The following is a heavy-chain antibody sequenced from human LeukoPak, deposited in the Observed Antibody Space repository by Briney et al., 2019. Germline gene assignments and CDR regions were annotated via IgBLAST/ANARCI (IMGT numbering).Heavy chain of an antibody. CDR1: GFTFSSYS. CDR2: ISSSSSYI. V-gene: IGHV3-21*01. J-gene: IGHJ6*03. CDR3: ARDGSGSNYYYYYYMDV. D-gene: IGHD3-10*01. Sequence: PGGSLRLSCAASGFTFSSYSMNWVRQAPGKGLEWVSSISSSSSYIYYTDSVKGRFTISRDNAKSSLYLQMNSLRAEDTAVYYCARDGSGSNYYYYYYMDVWGKGTTVTVSS.